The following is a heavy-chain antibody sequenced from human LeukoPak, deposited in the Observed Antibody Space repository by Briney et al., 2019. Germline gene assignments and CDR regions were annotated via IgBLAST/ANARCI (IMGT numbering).Heavy chain of an antibody. J-gene: IGHJ3*02. CDR2: ISYDGSNK. CDR3: ARAGSCGPHAFDI. V-gene: IGHV3-30*04. CDR1: GFTSSSYA. D-gene: IGHD2-15*01. Sequence: PGGSLRLSCAASGFTSSSYAMHWVRQAPGKGLEWVAVISYDGSNKYYADSVKGRFTISRDNSKNTLYLQMNSLRAEDTAVYYCARAGSCGPHAFDIWGQGTMVTVSS.